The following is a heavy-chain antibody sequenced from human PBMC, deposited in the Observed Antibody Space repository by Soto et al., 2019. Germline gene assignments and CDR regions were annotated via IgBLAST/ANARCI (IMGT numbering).Heavy chain of an antibody. CDR1: GFTFSSYW. CDR2: INSDGSST. CDR3: ARATVTTPYYFDY. Sequence: GGSLRLSCAASGFTFSSYWMHWVRQAPGKGLVWVSRINSDGSSTYYPGSVKGRFTISRDNAKNSFYLQMNSLRAGDTAVYYCARATVTTPYYFDYWGQGALVPSPQ. D-gene: IGHD1-1*01. J-gene: IGHJ4*02. V-gene: IGHV3-74*01.